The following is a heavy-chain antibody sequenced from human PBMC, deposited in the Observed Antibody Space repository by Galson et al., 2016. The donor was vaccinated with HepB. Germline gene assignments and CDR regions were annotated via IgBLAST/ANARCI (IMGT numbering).Heavy chain of an antibody. CDR2: IYYSGST. CDR3: ARSALDYDISAGYYRPLAMDV. CDR1: GGSMSTYN. Sequence: SETLSLTCTVSGGSMSTYNWSWIRQPPGKGLEWIGYIYYSGSTNCNPSLKSRVTISVDTSKNQFSLKLSSVTAADTAVYFCARSALDYDISAGYYRPLAMDVWGQGTTVTVS. D-gene: IGHD3-9*01. V-gene: IGHV4-59*01. J-gene: IGHJ6*02.